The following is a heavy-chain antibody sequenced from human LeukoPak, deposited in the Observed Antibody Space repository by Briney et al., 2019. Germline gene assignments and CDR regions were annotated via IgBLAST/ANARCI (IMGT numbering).Heavy chain of an antibody. CDR3: ARLGYCSGGSCYDWFDP. J-gene: IGHJ5*02. D-gene: IGHD2-15*01. V-gene: IGHV3-48*01. CDR2: ISSSSSTI. Sequence: GGSLRLSCAASGFTFSSYSMNWVRQAPGKGLEWVSYISSSSSTIYYADSVKGRFTISRDNAKNSLYLQMNSLRAEDTAVYYCARLGYCSGGSCYDWFDPWGQGTLVTVSS. CDR1: GFTFSSYS.